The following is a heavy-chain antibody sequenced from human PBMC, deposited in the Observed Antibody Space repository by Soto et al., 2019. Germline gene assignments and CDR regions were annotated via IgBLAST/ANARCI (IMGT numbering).Heavy chain of an antibody. Sequence: PGGSLRLSCAASGFTFSSYGMHWVRQAPGKGLEWVAVIWYDGSNKYYADSVKGRFTISRDNSKNTLYLQMNSLRAEDTAVYYCARVGKVSHLRYYYYYYMDVWGKGTTVTVSS. V-gene: IGHV3-33*01. CDR2: IWYDGSNK. J-gene: IGHJ6*03. CDR3: ARVGKVSHLRYYYYYYMDV. D-gene: IGHD1-20*01. CDR1: GFTFSSYG.